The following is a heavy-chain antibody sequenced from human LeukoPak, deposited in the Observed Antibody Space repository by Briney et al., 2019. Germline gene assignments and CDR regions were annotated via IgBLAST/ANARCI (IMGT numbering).Heavy chain of an antibody. D-gene: IGHD3-3*01. Sequence: GASVKVSCKASGYTFTSYYMHWVRQAPGQGLEWMGIINPSGGSTSYAQKFQGRVTMTRDMSTSTVYMELSSLRSEDTAVYYCARSGGPNYDFWSGYQGDYFDYWGQGTLVTASS. CDR3: ARSGGPNYDFWSGYQGDYFDY. CDR1: GYTFTSYY. CDR2: INPSGGST. V-gene: IGHV1-46*01. J-gene: IGHJ4*02.